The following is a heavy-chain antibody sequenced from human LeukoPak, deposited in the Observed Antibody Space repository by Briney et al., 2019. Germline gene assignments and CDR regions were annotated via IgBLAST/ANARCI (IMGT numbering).Heavy chain of an antibody. CDR3: ARVPYGGKNYYYYYMDV. CDR2: IYPGDSDT. D-gene: IGHD4-23*01. V-gene: IGHV5-51*01. CDR1: GYSFTSYW. Sequence: GESLKISCKGSGYSFTSYWIGWVRQMPGKGLEWMGIIYPGDSDTRYSPSFQGQVTISADKSISTAYLQWSSLKASDTAMYYCARVPYGGKNYYYYYMDVWGKGTTVTVSS. J-gene: IGHJ6*03.